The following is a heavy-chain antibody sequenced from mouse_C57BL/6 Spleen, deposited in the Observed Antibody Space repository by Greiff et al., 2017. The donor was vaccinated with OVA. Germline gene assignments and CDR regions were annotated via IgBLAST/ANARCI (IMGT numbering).Heavy chain of an antibody. Sequence: EVQLKQSGAELVRPGASVKLSCTASGFNIKDYYMHWVKQRPEQGLEWIGRIDPEDGDTEYAPKFQGKATMTADTSSNTAYLQLSSLTSEDTAVYYCTTDYGSRGNAMDYWGQGTSVTVSS. CDR1: GFNIKDYY. J-gene: IGHJ4*01. V-gene: IGHV14-1*01. CDR2: IDPEDGDT. CDR3: TTDYGSRGNAMDY. D-gene: IGHD1-1*01.